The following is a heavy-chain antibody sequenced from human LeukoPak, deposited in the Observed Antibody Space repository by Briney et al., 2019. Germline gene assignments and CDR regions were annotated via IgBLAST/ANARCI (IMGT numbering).Heavy chain of an antibody. V-gene: IGHV3-30-3*01. CDR3: ARASPGIAAAGYFDY. CDR2: ISYDGSNK. Sequence: PGRSLRLSCAASGFTFSSHAMHWVRQAPGKGLEWVAVISYDGSNKYYADSVKGRFTISRDNSKNTLYLQMNSLRAEDTAVYYCARASPGIAAAGYFDYWGQGTLVTVSS. CDR1: GFTFSSHA. J-gene: IGHJ4*02. D-gene: IGHD6-13*01.